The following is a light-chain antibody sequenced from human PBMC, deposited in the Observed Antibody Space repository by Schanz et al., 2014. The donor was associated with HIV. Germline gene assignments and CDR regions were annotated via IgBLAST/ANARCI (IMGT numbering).Light chain of an antibody. V-gene: IGKV3-20*01. J-gene: IGKJ4*01. CDR3: QYFGNSGGT. Sequence: EIVLTQSPGTLPLSPGERATLSCWASQSLSSSYLAWYQQKPGQAPRLLIYGASSRATGVPDRFSGSGSGTEFTLTINRLEPEGFAVYYCQYFGNSGGTCGGGTKVESK. CDR1: QSLSSSY. CDR2: GAS.